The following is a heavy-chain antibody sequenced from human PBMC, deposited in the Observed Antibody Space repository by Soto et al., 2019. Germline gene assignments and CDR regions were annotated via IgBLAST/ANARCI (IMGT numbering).Heavy chain of an antibody. V-gene: IGHV3-49*03. CDR2: IRSKAYGGTT. Sequence: GSLRLSCTASGFTFGDYAMSWFRQAPGKGLEWVGFIRSKAYGGTTEYAASVKGRFTISRDDSKSIAYLQMNSLKTEDTAVYYCTRDFRWELFFHWFDPWGQGTLVTVSS. J-gene: IGHJ5*02. CDR3: TRDFRWELFFHWFDP. CDR1: GFTFGDYA. D-gene: IGHD1-26*01.